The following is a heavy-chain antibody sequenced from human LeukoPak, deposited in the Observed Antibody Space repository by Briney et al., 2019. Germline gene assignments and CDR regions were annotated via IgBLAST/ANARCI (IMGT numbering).Heavy chain of an antibody. J-gene: IGHJ5*02. D-gene: IGHD3-9*01. V-gene: IGHV1-69*05. CDR3: ARDAAEDPYYDILTGYYPINWFDP. CDR1: GGTFSSYA. Sequence: SVKVSCKASGGTFSSYATSWVRQAPGQGLEWMGGIIPIFGTANYAQKFQGRVTITTDESTSTAYMELSSLRSEDTAVYYCARDAAEDPYYDILTGYYPINWFDPWGQGTLVTVSS. CDR2: IIPIFGTA.